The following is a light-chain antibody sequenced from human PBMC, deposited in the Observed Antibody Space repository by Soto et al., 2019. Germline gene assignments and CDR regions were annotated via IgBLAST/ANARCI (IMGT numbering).Light chain of an antibody. CDR2: DVS. CDR3: SSYAGNYVCA. Sequence: QSVLTQPRSVSGSPGQSVTIPCTGTSSDVGGYNYVSWYQRHAGKGPKLIIYDVSERPSGVPDRFSASKSGNTASLTISGLQAEDEADYYCSSYAGNYVCAFGSGNKVTV. CDR1: SSDVGGYNY. V-gene: IGLV2-11*01. J-gene: IGLJ1*01.